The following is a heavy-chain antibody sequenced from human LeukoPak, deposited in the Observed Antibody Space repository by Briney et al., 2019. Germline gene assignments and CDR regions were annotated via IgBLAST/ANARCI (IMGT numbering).Heavy chain of an antibody. Sequence: GGSLRLSCVASGFTFSSYGMHWVRQAPGKGLEWVAVISYDGSNKYYADSVKGRFTISRDNAKNSLYLHMDSLRAEDTAVYYCARGAYSSGWAYFDHWGQGTLVTVSS. CDR3: ARGAYSSGWAYFDH. CDR2: ISYDGSNK. V-gene: IGHV3-30*03. CDR1: GFTFSSYG. D-gene: IGHD6-19*01. J-gene: IGHJ4*02.